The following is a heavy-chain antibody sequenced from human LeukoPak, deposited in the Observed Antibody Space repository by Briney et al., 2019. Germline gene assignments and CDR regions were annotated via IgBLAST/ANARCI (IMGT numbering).Heavy chain of an antibody. CDR2: IIPILGIA. CDR3: ARGVYGGKGGFESFDY. D-gene: IGHD4-23*01. V-gene: IGHV1-69*04. Sequence: ASVKVSCKASGGTFSSYAISWVRRAPGQGLEWMGRIIPILGIANYAQKFQGRVTITADKSTSTAYMELSSLRSEDTAVYYCARGVYGGKGGFESFDYWGQGTLVTVSS. J-gene: IGHJ4*02. CDR1: GGTFSSYA.